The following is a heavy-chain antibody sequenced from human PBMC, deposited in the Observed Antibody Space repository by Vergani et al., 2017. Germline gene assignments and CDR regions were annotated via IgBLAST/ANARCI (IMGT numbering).Heavy chain of an antibody. D-gene: IGHD3-9*01. CDR2: IYYSGST. Sequence: QLQLQESGPGLVKPSETLSLTCTVSGGSISSSSYYWGWIRQPPGKGLEWIGSIYYSGSTHYNPSLKSRVTISVDTSKNQFSLKLSSVTAADTAVYYCACCLAVLRYCDWHYYLDYWGQGTLVTVSS. CDR1: GGSISSSSYY. V-gene: IGHV4-39*01. CDR3: ACCLAVLRYCDWHYYLDY. J-gene: IGHJ4*02.